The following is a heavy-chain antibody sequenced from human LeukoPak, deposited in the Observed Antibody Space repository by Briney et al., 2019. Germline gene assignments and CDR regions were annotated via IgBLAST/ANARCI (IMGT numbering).Heavy chain of an antibody. CDR3: ARGPGYYGSGTLDY. J-gene: IGHJ4*02. V-gene: IGHV4-39*07. CDR2: MYYSGST. CDR1: GGSISSSSYY. Sequence: SETLSLTCTVSGGSISSSSYYWGWIRQPPGKGLEWIGSMYYSGSTYYNPSLKSRVTISVDTSKNQFSLKLSSVTAADTAVYYCARGPGYYGSGTLDYWGQGTLVTVSS. D-gene: IGHD3-10*01.